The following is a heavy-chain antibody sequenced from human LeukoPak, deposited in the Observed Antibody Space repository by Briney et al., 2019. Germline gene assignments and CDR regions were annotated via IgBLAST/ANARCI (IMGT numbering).Heavy chain of an antibody. CDR1: GYTFTGYD. D-gene: IGHD3-10*01. CDR2: INPKRGGT. V-gene: IGHV1-2*06. J-gene: IGHJ4*02. CDR3: ALLWFGELWTKDY. Sequence: ASVKVSCKASGYTFTGYDIHWVRQAPGQGLEWMGRINPKRGGTNYAQKFQGRVTLTRDTSISTAHMELSRLTSDDTAVYYCALLWFGELWTKDYWGQGTLVTVSS.